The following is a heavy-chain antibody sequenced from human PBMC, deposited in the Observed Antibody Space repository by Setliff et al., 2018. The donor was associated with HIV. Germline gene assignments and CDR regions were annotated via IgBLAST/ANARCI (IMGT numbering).Heavy chain of an antibody. J-gene: IGHJ5*02. Sequence: ASVKVSCKASGYTLTDHYIHWVRQAPGQGLEWMGRINPRDGSTGYAQRFQGRVTMTRDTSTSTVYMELSSLRSEDTAVYYCARERLTFGEFANWFDPWGQGTLVTVSS. V-gene: IGHV1-46*01. CDR1: GYTLTDHY. CDR3: ARERLTFGEFANWFDP. D-gene: IGHD3-10*01. CDR2: INPRDGST.